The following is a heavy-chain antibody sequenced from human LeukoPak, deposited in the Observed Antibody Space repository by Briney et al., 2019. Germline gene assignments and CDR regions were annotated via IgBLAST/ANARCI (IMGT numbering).Heavy chain of an antibody. CDR2: IYWDDDK. CDR3: AHRESWFDP. CDR1: GGSINTYYW. Sequence: TLSLTCTVSGGSINTYYWSWIRQPPGKALEWLALIYWDDDKRYSPSLKSRLTITKDTSKNQVVLTMTNMDPVDTATYYCAHRESWFDPWGQGTLVTVSS. J-gene: IGHJ5*02. V-gene: IGHV2-5*08.